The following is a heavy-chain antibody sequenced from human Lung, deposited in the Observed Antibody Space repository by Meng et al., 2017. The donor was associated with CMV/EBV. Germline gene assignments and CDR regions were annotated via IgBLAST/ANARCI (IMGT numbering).Heavy chain of an antibody. CDR2: IYDSGST. CDR1: GYSISSGYY. CDR3: ARSSSTVFWFDP. J-gene: IGHJ5*02. V-gene: IGHV4-38-2*02. D-gene: IGHD4-11*01. Sequence: GSLRLSCTVSGYSISSGYYWGWIRQPPGKGLEWIGSIYDSGSTYYNPSLKSRVTISVDTSKNQFSLKVSSVTAADTAVYHCARSSSTVFWFDPWGQGALVTGSS.